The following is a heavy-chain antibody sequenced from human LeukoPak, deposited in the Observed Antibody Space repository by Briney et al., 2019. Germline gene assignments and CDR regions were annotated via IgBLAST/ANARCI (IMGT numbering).Heavy chain of an antibody. CDR3: ARGRTSGWYEYYFDY. V-gene: IGHV4-34*01. J-gene: IGHJ4*02. D-gene: IGHD6-19*01. CDR1: GGSFSGYY. Sequence: PSETLSLTCAVYGGSFSGYYWSWIRQPPGKGLEWIGEINHSGSTNCNPSLKSRVTISVDTSKNQFSLKLSSVTAADTAVYYCARGRTSGWYEYYFDYWGQGTLVTVSS. CDR2: INHSGST.